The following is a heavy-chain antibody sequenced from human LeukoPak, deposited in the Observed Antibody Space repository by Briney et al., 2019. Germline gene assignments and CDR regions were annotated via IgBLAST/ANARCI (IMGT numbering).Heavy chain of an antibody. D-gene: IGHD3-16*02. J-gene: IGHJ4*02. CDR1: GGTFSSYA. CDR2: IIPIFGTA. CDR3: ARGSDYVWGSYRYFLFDY. Sequence: GSSVKVSCKASGGTFSSYAISWVRQAPGQGLEWMGGIIPIFGTASYAQKFQGRVTITADESTSTAYMELSSLRSEDTAVYYCARGSDYVWGSYRYFLFDYWGQGTLVTVSS. V-gene: IGHV1-69*01.